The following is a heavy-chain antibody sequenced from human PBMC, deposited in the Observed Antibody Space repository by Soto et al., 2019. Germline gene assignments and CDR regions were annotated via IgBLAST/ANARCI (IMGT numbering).Heavy chain of an antibody. CDR1: GYTFTGHH. J-gene: IGHJ4*02. Sequence: QVQLVQSGAEVKKPGASVKVSCKASGYTFTGHHIHWVRQAPGQGLEWMGWINPNTGGTNFAQKFQGRVTMTRVTSISTAHMELSRLRSDDTAVYYCAISRYCSGGDCTTQSLYYFDYWGQGTLVTVSS. D-gene: IGHD2-15*01. CDR2: INPNTGGT. CDR3: AISRYCSGGDCTTQSLYYFDY. V-gene: IGHV1-2*02.